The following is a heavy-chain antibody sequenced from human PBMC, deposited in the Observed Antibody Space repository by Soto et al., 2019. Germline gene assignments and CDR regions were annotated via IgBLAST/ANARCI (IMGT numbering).Heavy chain of an antibody. D-gene: IGHD5-12*01. CDR3: ARDRGYSGHNWFDP. V-gene: IGHV4-30-4*01. J-gene: IGHJ5*02. CDR2: IYYSGST. Sequence: KTSETLSLTCTVSGGSISSGDYYWSWIRQPPGKGLEWIGYIYYSGSTYYNPSLKSRVTISVDTPKNQFSLKLSSVTAADTAVYYCARDRGYSGHNWFDPWGQGTLVTV. CDR1: GGSISSGDYY.